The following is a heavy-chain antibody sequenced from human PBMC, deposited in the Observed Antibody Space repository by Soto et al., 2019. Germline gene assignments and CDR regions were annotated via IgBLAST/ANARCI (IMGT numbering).Heavy chain of an antibody. V-gene: IGHV3-66*01. Sequence: PGGSLRLSWASSAFTFSSYSVIWVRTAPGKGLEWVSVIYSGGSTYYADSVKGRFTISRDNSKNTLYLQMNSLRAEDTAVYYCARVVGADWYFDLWGRGTLVNVSS. D-gene: IGHD1-26*01. CDR1: AFTFSSYS. CDR2: IYSGGST. J-gene: IGHJ2*01. CDR3: ARVVGADWYFDL.